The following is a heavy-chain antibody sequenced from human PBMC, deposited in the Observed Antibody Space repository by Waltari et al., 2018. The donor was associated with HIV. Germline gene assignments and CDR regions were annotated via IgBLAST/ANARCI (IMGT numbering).Heavy chain of an antibody. CDR2: MNPNSENR. CDR3: ARKGGIGSGWYAFDY. Sequence: QVQLVQSGAEVKKPGASVKVSCKASGYSFTSYDINWVRQATGQGLEVMGWMNPNSENRGYAQKFQGRATLTMNTSTNTAYMELSSLRAEYTAVYYCARKGGIGSGWYAFDYWGQGTLVTVSS. V-gene: IGHV1-8*01. J-gene: IGHJ4*02. D-gene: IGHD6-19*01. CDR1: GYSFTSYD.